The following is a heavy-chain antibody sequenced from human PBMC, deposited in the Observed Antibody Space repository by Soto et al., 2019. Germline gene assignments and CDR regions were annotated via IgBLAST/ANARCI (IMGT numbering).Heavy chain of an antibody. Sequence: SETLSLTCTVSGGSISSGGYYWSWIRQHPGKGLEWIGYIYYSGSTYYNPSLKSRVTISLDTSKNQFSLRLTSVTAADTAVYSCARFSPGTPPPPYYFHSWGEATLFT. V-gene: IGHV4-31*03. D-gene: IGHD3-9*01. J-gene: IGHJ4*02. CDR3: ARFSPGTPPPPYYFHS. CDR1: GGSISSGGYY. CDR2: IYYSGST.